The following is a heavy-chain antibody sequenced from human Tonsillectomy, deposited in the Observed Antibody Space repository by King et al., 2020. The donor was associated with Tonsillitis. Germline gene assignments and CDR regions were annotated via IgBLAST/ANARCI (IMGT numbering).Heavy chain of an antibody. J-gene: IGHJ6*02. V-gene: IGHV3-15*05. D-gene: IGHD2-21*01. CDR2: IKNKFEGETT. Sequence: VQLVESGGGLVKPGGSLRLSCAASGFTFSDAWMSWVRQAPGKGLEWVGRIKNKFEGETTDYTASVKGRFSFSRDDSKNILYLQMNSLKTEDTAVYYCTPHLPIPGYYSRDVGGPGTTVTVSS. CDR3: TPHLPIPGYYSRDV. CDR1: GFTFSDAW.